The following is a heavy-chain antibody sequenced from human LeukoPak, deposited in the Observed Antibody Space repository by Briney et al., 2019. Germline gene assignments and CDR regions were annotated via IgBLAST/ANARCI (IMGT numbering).Heavy chain of an antibody. Sequence: PSETLSLTCAGYGGSFSGYYWSWIRQPPGKGLEWIGEINHSGSTNYNPSLKSRVTISVDTSKNQFSLKLSSVTAADTAVYYCARDRGGYYDSSGHFDYWGQGTLVTVSS. CDR1: GGSFSGYY. J-gene: IGHJ4*02. V-gene: IGHV4-34*01. CDR3: ARDRGGYYDSSGHFDY. CDR2: INHSGST. D-gene: IGHD3-22*01.